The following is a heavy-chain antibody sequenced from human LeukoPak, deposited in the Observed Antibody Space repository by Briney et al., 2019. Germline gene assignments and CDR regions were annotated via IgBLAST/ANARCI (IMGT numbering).Heavy chain of an antibody. D-gene: IGHD3-16*02. CDR3: AKVRLGELSFDY. CDR1: GFTFSSYA. J-gene: IGHJ4*02. V-gene: IGHV3-23*01. CDR2: ISGSGGST. Sequence: PGGSLRPSCAASGFTFSSYAMSWVRQAPGKGLEWVSAISGSGGSTYYADSVKGRFTISRDNSKNTLYLQMNSLRAEDTAVYYCAKVRLGELSFDYWGQGTLVTVSS.